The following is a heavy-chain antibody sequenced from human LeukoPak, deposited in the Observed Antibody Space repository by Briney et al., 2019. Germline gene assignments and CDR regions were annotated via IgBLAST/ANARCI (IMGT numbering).Heavy chain of an antibody. Sequence: QAGGSLRLSCAASGFTFSSYGMHWVRQAPGKGLEWVAVISYDGSNKYYADSVKGRFTISGDNSKNTLYLQMNSLRAEDTAVYYCASSGDPRGFDYWGQGTLVTVSS. CDR2: ISYDGSNK. D-gene: IGHD1-26*01. CDR3: ASSGDPRGFDY. J-gene: IGHJ4*02. CDR1: GFTFSSYG. V-gene: IGHV3-30*03.